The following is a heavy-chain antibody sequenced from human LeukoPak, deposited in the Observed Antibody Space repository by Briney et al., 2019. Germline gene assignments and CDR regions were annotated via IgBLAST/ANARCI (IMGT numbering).Heavy chain of an antibody. CDR3: ARDLGYYGSGSSPSDY. CDR1: GCTFSIYA. V-gene: IGHV1-18*01. Sequence: AAVKVSFKSSGCTFSIYAIGWVRQAPAQGLEWMGWISAYNGNTKYSQKLQGRVTMTTDTSTSTAYMELRSLRSDDTAVYYCARDLGYYGSGSSPSDYWGQGTLVTVSS. J-gene: IGHJ4*02. CDR2: ISAYNGNT. D-gene: IGHD3-10*01.